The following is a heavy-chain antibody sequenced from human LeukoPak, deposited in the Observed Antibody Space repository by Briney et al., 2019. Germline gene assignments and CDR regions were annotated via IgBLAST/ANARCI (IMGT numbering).Heavy chain of an antibody. Sequence: HSGGSLRLSCAASGFTFSSYGMHWVRQASGKGLEWVAVISYDGSNKYYADSVKGRFTISRDNSKNTLYLQMNSLRAEDTAVYYCAKDPRSYSSGVALDFDYWGQGTLVTVSS. CDR3: AKDPRSYSSGVALDFDY. J-gene: IGHJ4*02. D-gene: IGHD6-19*01. CDR1: GFTFSSYG. V-gene: IGHV3-30*18. CDR2: ISYDGSNK.